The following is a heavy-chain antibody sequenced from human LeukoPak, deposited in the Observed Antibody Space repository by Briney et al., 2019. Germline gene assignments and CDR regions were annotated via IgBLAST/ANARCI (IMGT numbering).Heavy chain of an antibody. CDR2: ISGSGSST. J-gene: IGHJ4*02. D-gene: IGHD5-18*01. CDR3: ARDWYSYGPDY. V-gene: IGHV3-23*01. CDR1: GFTFSSYG. Sequence: GGTLRLSCAASGFTFSSYGMSWVRQAPGKGLEWVSAISGSGSSTYYAASVKGRFTISRDNSKNTLYLQMNSLRAEDTAVYYCARDWYSYGPDYWGQGTLVTVSS.